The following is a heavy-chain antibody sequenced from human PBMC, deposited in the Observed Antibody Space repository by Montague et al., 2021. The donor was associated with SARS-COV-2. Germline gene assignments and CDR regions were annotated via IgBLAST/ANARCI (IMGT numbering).Heavy chain of an antibody. V-gene: IGHV4-39*01. Sequence: SETLSLTCTVSGGSISSSGYYWGWLRQPPGKGLEWIGSIYFSGSSYYNPSLKSRVSISVDTSKNQFSLRLSSVTSADTAVYYCARHSRGGSVVVAPNWFDPWGQGTLVTVSS. CDR2: IYFSGSS. CDR3: ARHSRGGSVVVAPNWFDP. D-gene: IGHD2-15*01. CDR1: GGSISSSGYY. J-gene: IGHJ5*02.